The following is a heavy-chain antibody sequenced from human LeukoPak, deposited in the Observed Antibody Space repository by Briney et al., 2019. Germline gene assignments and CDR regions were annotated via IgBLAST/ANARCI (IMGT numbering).Heavy chain of an antibody. J-gene: IGHJ4*02. V-gene: IGHV1-2*02. CDR2: INPNSGDT. CDR1: GYTFTDYY. CDR3: ARDRATVTPTDY. Sequence: ASVKVSCKASGYTFTDYYMHWVRQAPGQGLEWMGWINPNSGDTNYAQKFQGRVTMTRDTSISTAYMELSRLRSDDTAVYYCARDRATVTPTDYWGQGTLVTVSS. D-gene: IGHD4-17*01.